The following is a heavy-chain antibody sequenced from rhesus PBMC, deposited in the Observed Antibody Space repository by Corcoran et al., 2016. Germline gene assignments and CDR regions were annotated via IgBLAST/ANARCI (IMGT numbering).Heavy chain of an antibody. J-gene: IGHJ4*01. CDR1: GYTFTDHY. CDR2: VDPEDGEA. Sequence: EVQLVQSGAEVKKPGASVKISCKASGYTFTDHYLHGVRQAPGKGLEWMGWVDPEDGEAIHTPKFPASVTITADTSTDTAYMELSSLRSEDTAVYYCATDGESYWYGYFDYWGQGVLVTVSS. D-gene: IGHD2-21*01. V-gene: IGHV1-111*02. CDR3: ATDGESYWYGYFDY.